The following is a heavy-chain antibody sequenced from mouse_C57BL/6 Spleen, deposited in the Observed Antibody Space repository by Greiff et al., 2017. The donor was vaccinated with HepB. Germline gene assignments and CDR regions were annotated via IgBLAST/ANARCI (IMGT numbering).Heavy chain of an antibody. J-gene: IGHJ2*01. CDR2: IYPRSGNT. Sequence: VQLQQSGAELARPGASVKLSCKASGYTFTSYGISWVKQRTGQGLEWIGEIYPRSGNTYYNEKFKGKATLTADKSSSTAYMELRSLTSEDSAVYFCARSRDGSHFDYWGQGTTLTVSS. V-gene: IGHV1-81*01. CDR3: ARSRDGSHFDY. CDR1: GYTFTSYG. D-gene: IGHD2-3*01.